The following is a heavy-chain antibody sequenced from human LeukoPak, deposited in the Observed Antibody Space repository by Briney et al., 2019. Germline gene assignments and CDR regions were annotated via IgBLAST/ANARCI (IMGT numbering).Heavy chain of an antibody. CDR3: ASATSRASAAAGPVKLYYYYGMDV. CDR1: GYTFTSYY. D-gene: IGHD6-13*01. CDR2: INPSGGST. Sequence: ASVKVSCKASGYTFTSYYMHWVRQAPGQGLEWMGIINPSGGSTSYAQKFQGRVTMTRDTSTSTVYMELSSLRSEDTAVYYCASATSRASAAAGPVKLYYYYGMDVWGQGTTVTVSS. J-gene: IGHJ6*02. V-gene: IGHV1-46*01.